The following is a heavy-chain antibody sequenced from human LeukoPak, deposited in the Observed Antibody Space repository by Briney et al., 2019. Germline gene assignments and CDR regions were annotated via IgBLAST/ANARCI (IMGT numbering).Heavy chain of an antibody. D-gene: IGHD6-19*01. CDR2: IYYSGST. Sequence: SETLSLTCTVSGGSISSSSYYWGWIRQPPGKGLEWIGSIYYSGSTYYNPSLKSRVTISVDTSKNQFSLKLSSVAAADTAVYYCAREVAGSENWYFDLWGRGTLVTVSS. V-gene: IGHV4-39*07. CDR3: AREVAGSENWYFDL. CDR1: GGSISSSSYY. J-gene: IGHJ2*01.